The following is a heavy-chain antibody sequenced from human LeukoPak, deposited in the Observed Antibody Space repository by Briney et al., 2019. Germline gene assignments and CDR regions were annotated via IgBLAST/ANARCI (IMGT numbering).Heavy chain of an antibody. J-gene: IGHJ6*02. CDR1: GFTVSGTY. CDR2: IYSSGTT. CDR3: ARERGGDCTTTTCRYGMDV. D-gene: IGHD2-2*01. V-gene: IGHV3-53*01. Sequence: GGSLRLSCAASGFTVSGTYMSWVRQAPGKGLEWVSVIYSSGTTYYADSVKGRFTISRDTTKNTLYLQMNSLRAEDTAVYYCARERGGDCTTTTCRYGMDVWGQGTTVTVSS.